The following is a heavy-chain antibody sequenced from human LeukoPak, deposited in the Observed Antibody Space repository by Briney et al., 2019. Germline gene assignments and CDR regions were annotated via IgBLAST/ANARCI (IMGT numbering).Heavy chain of an antibody. V-gene: IGHV3-7*01. CDR1: GFSFTTYW. Sequence: GGSLRLSCTASGFSFTTYWMAWVRQAPGKGLEWVANINEDGRHKNYLDSVKGRFTISRDNTKNSVYLQMNSLRAEDTAVYYCAKDRGYSYGVDYFDYWGQGTLVTVSS. CDR2: INEDGRHK. D-gene: IGHD5-18*01. J-gene: IGHJ4*02. CDR3: AKDRGYSYGVDYFDY.